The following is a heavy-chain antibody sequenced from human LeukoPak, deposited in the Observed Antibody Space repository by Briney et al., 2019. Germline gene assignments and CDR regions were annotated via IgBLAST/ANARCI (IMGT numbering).Heavy chain of an antibody. D-gene: IGHD1-7*01. Sequence: ASVKVSCKASGYTFTGYYMHWVRQAPGQGLEWMGRINPNSGGTNYAQKFQGRVTMTRDTSISTAYMELSRLRSDDTAVYYCARDPLGNGNYNWFDPWGQGTLVTVSS. CDR2: INPNSGGT. CDR1: GYTFTGYY. CDR3: ARDPLGNGNYNWFDP. J-gene: IGHJ5*02. V-gene: IGHV1-2*06.